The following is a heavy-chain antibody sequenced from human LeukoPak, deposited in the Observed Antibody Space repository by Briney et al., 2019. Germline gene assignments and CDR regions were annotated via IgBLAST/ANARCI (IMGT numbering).Heavy chain of an antibody. V-gene: IGHV4-34*01. D-gene: IGHD2-2*01. CDR1: GGSFSGYY. Sequence: PSETLSLTCAVYGGSFSGYYWSWIRQPPGKGPEWIGEINHSGSTNYNPSLKSRVTISVDTSKNQFSLKLSSVTAADTAVYYCARVGDIVVVPAAREPFDYWGQGTLVTVSS. J-gene: IGHJ4*02. CDR3: ARVGDIVVVPAAREPFDY. CDR2: INHSGST.